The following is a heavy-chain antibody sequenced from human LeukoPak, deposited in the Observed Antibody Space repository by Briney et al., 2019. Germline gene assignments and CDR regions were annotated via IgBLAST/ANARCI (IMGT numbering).Heavy chain of an antibody. CDR2: IYYSGST. J-gene: IGHJ4*02. CDR3: ARHRFSIAAAGYFDY. V-gene: IGHV4-59*08. Sequence: SETLSLTCTVSGVSISSYYWSWIRQPPGKGLEWIGYIYYSGSTNYNPSLKSRFTISVDTAKNQFSLKLSSVTAADTAVYDCARHRFSIAAAGYFDYWGQGTLVTVSS. CDR1: GVSISSYY. D-gene: IGHD6-13*01.